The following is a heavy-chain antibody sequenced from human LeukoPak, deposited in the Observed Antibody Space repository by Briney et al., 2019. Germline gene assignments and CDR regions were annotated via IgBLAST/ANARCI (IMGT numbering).Heavy chain of an antibody. V-gene: IGHV4-34*01. CDR3: ARLPSSGRYAFDY. CDR2: INHSGST. Sequence: SGTLSLTCAVYGGSFSGYYWSWIRQPPGKGLEWIGEINHSGSTNYNPSLKSRVTISVDTSKNQFSLKLSSVTAADTAVYYCARLPSSGRYAFDYWGQGTLVTVSS. D-gene: IGHD1-26*01. J-gene: IGHJ4*02. CDR1: GGSFSGYY.